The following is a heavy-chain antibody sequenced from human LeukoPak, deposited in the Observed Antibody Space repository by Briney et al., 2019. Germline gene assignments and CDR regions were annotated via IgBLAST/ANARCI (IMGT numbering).Heavy chain of an antibody. CDR2: MNPNSGNT. D-gene: IGHD3-10*01. Sequence: ASVKVSCKASGYTFTSYDINWVRQAPGQGLEWMGWMNPNSGNTGYAQKFQGRVTIIRNTSISTAYMELRSLRSEDTAVYYCATGTGNFDYWGQGTLVTVSS. CDR1: GYTFTSYD. V-gene: IGHV1-8*03. J-gene: IGHJ4*02. CDR3: ATGTGNFDY.